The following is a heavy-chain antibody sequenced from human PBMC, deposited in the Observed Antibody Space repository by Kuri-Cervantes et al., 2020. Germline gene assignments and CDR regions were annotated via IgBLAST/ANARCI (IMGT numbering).Heavy chain of an antibody. CDR1: GGSFSSYY. V-gene: IGHV4-34*01. CDR3: ARGKFGVAAAGTVWDY. CDR2: IYYSGST. J-gene: IGHJ4*02. D-gene: IGHD6-13*01. Sequence: SQTLSLTCAVYGGSFSSYYWGWIRQPPGKGLEWIGSIYYSGSTYYNPSLKSRVTISVDTSENQFSLKLSSVTAADTAVYYCARGKFGVAAAGTVWDYWGQGTLVTVSS.